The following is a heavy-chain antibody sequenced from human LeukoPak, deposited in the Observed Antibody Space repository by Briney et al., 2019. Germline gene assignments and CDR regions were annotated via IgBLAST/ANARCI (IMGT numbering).Heavy chain of an antibody. CDR3: ARDRVYCSGGSCSGMDV. D-gene: IGHD2-15*01. CDR1: GGTFSSYA. V-gene: IGHV1-69*05. CDR2: IIPIFGTA. J-gene: IGHJ6*02. Sequence: SVKVSCKASGGTFSSYAISWVRQAPRQGLEWMGGIIPIFGTANYAQKLQGRVTMATDTPSSSAYMELRSLRSDDTAVYYCARDRVYCSGGSCSGMDVWGQGTTVTV.